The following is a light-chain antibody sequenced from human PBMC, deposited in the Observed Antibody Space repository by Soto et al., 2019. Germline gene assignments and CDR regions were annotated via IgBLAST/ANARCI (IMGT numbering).Light chain of an antibody. J-gene: IGLJ1*01. Sequence: QSVLTQPASVSGSPGQSITISCTGTSSDVGGYSYVSWYQQLPGKAPKLMIYDVSDRPSGVSNRFSGSRSGNTASLTISGLQAKDEADYYCSSYTSSSLYVFGTGTKVTVL. CDR3: SSYTSSSLYV. CDR1: SSDVGGYSY. CDR2: DVS. V-gene: IGLV2-14*01.